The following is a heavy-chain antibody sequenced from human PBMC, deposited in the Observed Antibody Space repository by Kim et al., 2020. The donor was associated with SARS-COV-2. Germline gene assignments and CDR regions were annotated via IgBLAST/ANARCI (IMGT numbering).Heavy chain of an antibody. Sequence: ASVKVSCKVSGYTLTELSMHWVRQAPGKGLEWMGGFDPEDGETIYAQKFQGRVTMTEDTSTDTAYMELSSLRSEDTAVYYCATQYAYYDYVWGSYRLDYWGQRTLVTVSS. J-gene: IGHJ4*02. CDR1: GYTLTELS. CDR2: FDPEDGET. D-gene: IGHD3-16*02. V-gene: IGHV1-24*01. CDR3: ATQYAYYDYVWGSYRLDY.